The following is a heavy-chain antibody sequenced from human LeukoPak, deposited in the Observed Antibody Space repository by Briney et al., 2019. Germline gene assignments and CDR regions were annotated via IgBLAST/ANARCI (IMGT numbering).Heavy chain of an antibody. D-gene: IGHD5-18*01. V-gene: IGHV3-30-3*01. CDR2: ISNDGSNK. Sequence: PARSLRLSCAASGFTFSSYFMHWVRQAPGKGLEWVAIISNDGSNKYYADSVKGRFTISRDNSKNTLYLQMNSLRVEDTAVYYCARAYTYGLDYWDQGTLVTVSP. J-gene: IGHJ4*02. CDR1: GFTFSSYF. CDR3: ARAYTYGLDY.